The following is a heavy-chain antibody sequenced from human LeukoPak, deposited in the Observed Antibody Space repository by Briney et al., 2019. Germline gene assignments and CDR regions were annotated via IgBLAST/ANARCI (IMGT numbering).Heavy chain of an antibody. CDR3: ARGYSSSWGFDC. V-gene: IGHV3-53*01. J-gene: IGHJ4*02. Sequence: AGGSLRLSCAASGFTVSSNYMSWVRQAPGKGLEWVSVIYSGGNTYYADSVKGRFTISRDNSMNTLDLQMNSLRAEDTAVYYCARGYSSSWGFDCWGQGTLVTVSS. CDR1: GFTVSSNY. CDR2: IYSGGNT. D-gene: IGHD6-13*01.